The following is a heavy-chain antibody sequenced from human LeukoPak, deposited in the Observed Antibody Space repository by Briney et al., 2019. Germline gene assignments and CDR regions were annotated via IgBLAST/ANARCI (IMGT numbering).Heavy chain of an antibody. CDR3: ARGHSSGWLGGKKREFDY. J-gene: IGHJ4*02. CDR2: INPNSGGT. V-gene: IGHV1-2*02. Sequence: GASVKVSCKASGYTFTGYYMHWVRQAPGQGLEWMGWINPNSGGTNYAQKFQGRVTMTRDTSISTAYMELSRLRSDDTAVYYCARGHSSGWLGGKKREFDYWGQGTLVTASS. D-gene: IGHD6-19*01. CDR1: GYTFTGYY.